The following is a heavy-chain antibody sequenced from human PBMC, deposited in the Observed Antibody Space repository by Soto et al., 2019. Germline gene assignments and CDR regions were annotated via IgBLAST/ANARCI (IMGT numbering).Heavy chain of an antibody. V-gene: IGHV3-9*01. Sequence: GGSLRLSCAAPGFTFDDYAMHWVRQAPGKGLEWVSGISWNSGSIGYADSVKGRFTISRDNAKNSLYLQMNSLRAEDTALYYCAKEWYSSSWYDYYYYMDVWGKGTTVTVSS. CDR2: ISWNSGSI. J-gene: IGHJ6*03. CDR3: AKEWYSSSWYDYYYYMDV. D-gene: IGHD6-13*01. CDR1: GFTFDDYA.